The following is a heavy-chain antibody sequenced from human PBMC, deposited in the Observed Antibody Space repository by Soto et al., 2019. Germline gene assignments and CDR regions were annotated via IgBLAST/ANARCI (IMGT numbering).Heavy chain of an antibody. D-gene: IGHD2-15*01. V-gene: IGHV1-2*04. CDR2: INPNSGGT. CDR3: AREGGGYCSGGSFLYGMDV. J-gene: IGHJ6*02. Sequence: ASVKVSCKASGYTFTGYYMHWVRQAPGQGLEWMGWINPNSGGTNYAQKFQGWVTMTRDTSISTAYMELSRLRSDDTAVYYCAREGGGYCSGGSFLYGMDVWGQGTTVTVSS. CDR1: GYTFTGYY.